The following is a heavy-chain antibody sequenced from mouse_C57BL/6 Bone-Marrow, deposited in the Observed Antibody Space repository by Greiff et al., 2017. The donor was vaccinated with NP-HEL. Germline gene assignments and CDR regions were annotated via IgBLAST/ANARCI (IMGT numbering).Heavy chain of an antibody. D-gene: IGHD1-1*01. Sequence: VKLMESGPELVKPGASVKLSCKASGYAFSSSWMNWVKQRPGKGLEWIGRIYPGDGDTNYNGKFKGKATLTADKSSSTAYMQLSSLTSEDSAVYFCARPYTTVVATFDYWGQGTTLTVSS. CDR2: IYPGDGDT. J-gene: IGHJ2*01. CDR3: ARPYTTVVATFDY. V-gene: IGHV1-82*01. CDR1: GYAFSSSW.